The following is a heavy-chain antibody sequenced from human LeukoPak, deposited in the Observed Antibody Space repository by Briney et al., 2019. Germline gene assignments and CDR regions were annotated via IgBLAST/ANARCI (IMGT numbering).Heavy chain of an antibody. V-gene: IGHV3-48*03. CDR3: ARELLWFGEVSFDY. J-gene: IGHJ4*02. D-gene: IGHD3-10*01. CDR2: ISSSGSPI. Sequence: GGSLRLSCAASGFTFSTSEMNWVRQAPGKGLEWISFISSSGSPIYYADSVKGRFTISRDNAKNSLYLQMNSLRAEDTAVYYCARELLWFGEVSFDYWGQGTLVTVSS. CDR1: GFTFSTSE.